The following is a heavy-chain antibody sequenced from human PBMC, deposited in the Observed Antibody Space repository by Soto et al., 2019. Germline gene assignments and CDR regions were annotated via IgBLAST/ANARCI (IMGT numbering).Heavy chain of an antibody. Sequence: AGGSLRLSCAASGFTFSSYAMSWVRQAPGKGLEWVSAISGSGGSTYYADSVKGRFTISADRGRNSVFLQLNSLRDEDTAVYYCVRDRDLGGDMAHGDFWGQGTLVTVS. CDR1: GFTFSSYA. D-gene: IGHD2-21*01. J-gene: IGHJ4*01. CDR3: VRDRDLGGDMAHGDF. CDR2: ISGSGGST. V-gene: IGHV3-23*01.